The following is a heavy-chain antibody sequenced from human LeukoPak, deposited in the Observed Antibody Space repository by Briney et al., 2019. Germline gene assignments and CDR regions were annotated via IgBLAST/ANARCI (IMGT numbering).Heavy chain of an antibody. D-gene: IGHD3-22*01. Sequence: ASVKVSCKASGYTFTSYDINWVRQATGQGLEWMGWMNPNSGNTGYAQKFQGRVTMTRNTSISTAYMELSSLRSDDTAVYYCARVDDSSGYTANIWGQGTMVTVSS. V-gene: IGHV1-8*01. CDR1: GYTFTSYD. CDR2: MNPNSGNT. CDR3: ARVDDSSGYTANI. J-gene: IGHJ3*02.